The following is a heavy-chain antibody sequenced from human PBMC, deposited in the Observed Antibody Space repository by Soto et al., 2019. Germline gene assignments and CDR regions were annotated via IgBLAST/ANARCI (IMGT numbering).Heavy chain of an antibody. D-gene: IGHD1-20*01. CDR3: ARVITPRVLDS. CDR1: GFTFSNYW. V-gene: IGHV3-7*03. CDR2: VKQDGSEK. Sequence: EVQLVESGGGLVQPGGSLRLSCAASGFTFSNYWMRWVRQAPGNGLEWVANVKQDGSEKDYVGSVKGRVSISRDNAKNSLYLQMNSLATEAKAVYYFARVITPRVLDSWGQGTLVTVSS. J-gene: IGHJ4*02.